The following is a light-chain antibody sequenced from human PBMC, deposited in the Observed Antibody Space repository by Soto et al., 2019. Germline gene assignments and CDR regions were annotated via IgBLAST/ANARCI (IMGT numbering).Light chain of an antibody. CDR1: QSVSSSY. CDR2: GAS. CDR3: QQYGSSPIT. Sequence: ESVLTQSPCTLSLSPGERSTLSCMSSQSVSSSYLAWYQQKPGQAPRLLIYGASSRATGIPDRFSGSGSGTDFTLTISRLEPEDFAVYYCQQYGSSPITFGQGTRLEIK. V-gene: IGKV3-20*01. J-gene: IGKJ5*01.